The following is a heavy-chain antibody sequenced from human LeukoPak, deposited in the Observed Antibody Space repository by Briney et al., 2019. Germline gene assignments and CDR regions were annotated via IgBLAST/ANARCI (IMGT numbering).Heavy chain of an antibody. Sequence: PGGSLRLSCAASGFTVSSNYMSWVRQAPGKGLEWVSVIYSGGSTYYADSVTGRFTISRDNSKNTLYLQMNSLRAEDTAVYYCARVLGASTFDYWGQGTLVTVSS. D-gene: IGHD1-26*01. CDR3: ARVLGASTFDY. J-gene: IGHJ4*02. CDR1: GFTVSSNY. CDR2: IYSGGST. V-gene: IGHV3-53*01.